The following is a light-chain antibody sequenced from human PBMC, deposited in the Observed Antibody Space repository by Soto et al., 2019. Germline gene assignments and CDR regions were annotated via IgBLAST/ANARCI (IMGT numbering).Light chain of an antibody. CDR3: QQYGDLPPT. Sequence: ETVMTQSPATLSVSPGERASLSCRASQSVSSNLAWYQQKPGQAPRLLIYGASTRATGIPARFSGSGSGTDFTLTISRLEPEDFVVYHCQQYGDLPPTFGQGTKVDI. CDR2: GAS. J-gene: IGKJ1*01. V-gene: IGKV3-15*01. CDR1: QSVSSN.